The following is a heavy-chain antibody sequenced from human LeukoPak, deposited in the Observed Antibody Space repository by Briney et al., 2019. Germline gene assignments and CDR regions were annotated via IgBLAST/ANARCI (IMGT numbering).Heavy chain of an antibody. CDR3: AKGTDSSGYPDDAFDI. CDR2: ISWNSGSI. CDR1: GFTFDDYA. D-gene: IGHD3-22*01. V-gene: IGHV3-9*01. J-gene: IGHJ3*02. Sequence: GGSLRLSCAASGFTFDDYAMHWVRQAPGKGLEWVPGISWNSGSIGYADSVKGRFTISRDNAKNSLYLQMNSLRAEDTALYYCAKGTDSSGYPDDAFDIWGQGTMVTVSS.